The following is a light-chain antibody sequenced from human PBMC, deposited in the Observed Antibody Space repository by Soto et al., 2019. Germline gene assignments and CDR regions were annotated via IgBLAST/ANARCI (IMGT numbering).Light chain of an antibody. CDR2: DAS. CDR1: QGISSA. J-gene: IGKJ4*01. Sequence: AIQLTQSPSSLSASVGDRVTITCRASQGISSALAWYQQKPGKAPKLLIYDASSLESGVPSRFSGSGSGTDFTLTISSLQPEDFATYYCQQFNSYPHSGGEPLTFGGGSKVDIK. CDR3: QQFNSYPHSGGEPLT. V-gene: IGKV1-13*02.